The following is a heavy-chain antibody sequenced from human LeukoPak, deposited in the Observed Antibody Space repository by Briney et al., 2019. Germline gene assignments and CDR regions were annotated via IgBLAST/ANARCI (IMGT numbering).Heavy chain of an antibody. Sequence: SGTLSLTCTVSGGSISSYYWSWIRQPPGKGLEWIGYIYYSGSTNYNPSLKSRVTISVDTSKNQFSLKLTSVTAADTAAYYCARDLGYCSSTSCYGPTYYSDYWGQGTLVTVSS. CDR2: IYYSGST. D-gene: IGHD2-2*01. CDR1: GGSISSYY. J-gene: IGHJ4*02. CDR3: ARDLGYCSSTSCYGPTYYSDY. V-gene: IGHV4-59*01.